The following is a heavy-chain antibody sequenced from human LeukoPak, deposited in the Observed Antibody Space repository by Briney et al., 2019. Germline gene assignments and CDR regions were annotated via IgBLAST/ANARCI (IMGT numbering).Heavy chain of an antibody. D-gene: IGHD5-24*01. CDR3: AKGRGGWLQYDS. CDR2: ISHDGNSK. Sequence: PGGSLRLSCAASGLIIHWVRQAPGKGLEWVAAISHDGNSKYYADSVKGRFTISRDNSKNTVYLQLNSLGAEDTAVYYCAKGRGGWLQYDSWGQGTLVTVSS. CDR1: GLI. V-gene: IGHV3-30-3*01. J-gene: IGHJ4*02.